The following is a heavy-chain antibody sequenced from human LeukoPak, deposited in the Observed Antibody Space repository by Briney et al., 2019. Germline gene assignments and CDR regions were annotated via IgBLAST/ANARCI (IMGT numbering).Heavy chain of an antibody. CDR2: ISWNSGSI. D-gene: IGHD5-12*01. J-gene: IGHJ4*02. V-gene: IGHV3-9*01. CDR1: GFTFDDYA. CDR3: AKGLYSGDDYPFDY. Sequence: GRSLRLSCATSGFTFDDYAMHWVRQAPGKGLEWVSGISWNSGSIGYAGSVKGRFTISRDNAKNSLYLQMNSLRAEDTALYYCAKGLYSGDDYPFDYWGQGTLVTVSS.